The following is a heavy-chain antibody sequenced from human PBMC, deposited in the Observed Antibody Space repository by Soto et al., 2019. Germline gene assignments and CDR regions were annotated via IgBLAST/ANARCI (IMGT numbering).Heavy chain of an antibody. CDR1: GFIFTNFY. J-gene: IGHJ6*02. D-gene: IGHD1-26*01. V-gene: IGHV1-46*01. Sequence: ASVKVSCKASGFIFTNFYIHWVRQAPGQGLEWMGVINPSAGSTSYSQNFQGRVAMTRDTSTGTIYMELSSLRSEETAVYYCARVRVGATTAEYYYYAMDVWGQGTTVTVSS. CDR2: INPSAGST. CDR3: ARVRVGATTAEYYYYAMDV.